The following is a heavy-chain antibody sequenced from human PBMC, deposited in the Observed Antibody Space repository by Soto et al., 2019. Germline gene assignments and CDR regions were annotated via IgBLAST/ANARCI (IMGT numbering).Heavy chain of an antibody. Sequence: GASVKVSCKASGYTFTSYGIGWVLQAPGQGLEWMGWISAYNGNTNYAQKLQGRVTVTTDTSTSTAYMELRSLRSDDTAVFYCARRLPTNYYYVMDVWGQGTTVTVSS. D-gene: IGHD5-12*01. CDR3: ARRLPTNYYYVMDV. J-gene: IGHJ6*02. V-gene: IGHV1-18*01. CDR1: GYTFTSYG. CDR2: ISAYNGNT.